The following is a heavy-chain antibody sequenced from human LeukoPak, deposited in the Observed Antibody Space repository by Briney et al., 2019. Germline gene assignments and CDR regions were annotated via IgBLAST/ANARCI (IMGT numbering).Heavy chain of an antibody. CDR2: IKKDGSPN. V-gene: IGHV3-7*01. D-gene: IGHD2-15*01. J-gene: IGHJ4*02. Sequence: PGGSLRLSCAASGFTFSSYWMSWVRQAPGKGLEWVANIKKDGSPNYYVDSAKGRFTISKDNAKNSLYLQMNSLRAEDTAVYYCATENYGSLAGWGQGTLVTVSS. CDR3: ATENYGSLAG. CDR1: GFTFSSYW.